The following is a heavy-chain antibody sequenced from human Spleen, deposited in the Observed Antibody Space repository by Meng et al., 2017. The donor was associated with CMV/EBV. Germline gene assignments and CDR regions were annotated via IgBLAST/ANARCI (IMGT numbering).Heavy chain of an antibody. CDR2: IYHSGST. D-gene: IGHD2-15*01. V-gene: IGHV4-59*12. CDR1: GGSISNYY. J-gene: IGHJ4*02. CDR3: ARERGDCSGGSCYKDC. Sequence: GSLRLSCTVSGGSISNYYWSWIRQPPGKGLEWIGTIYHSGSTYYNPSLKSRVTISVDTSKNQFSLKLSSVTAADTAVYYCARERGDCSGGSCYKDCWGQGTLVTVSS.